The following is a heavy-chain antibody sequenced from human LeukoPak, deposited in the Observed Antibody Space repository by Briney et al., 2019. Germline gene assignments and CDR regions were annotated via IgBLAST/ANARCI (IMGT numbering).Heavy chain of an antibody. CDR2: INPYNGAT. CDR1: GYTFSNYG. J-gene: IGHJ4*02. D-gene: IGHD3-10*01. CDR3: ARDRTTYHYDSEQFDC. Sequence: ASVEVSCKASGYTFSNYGLSWVRQAPGQGLEWMAWINPYNGATVYSQKFQGRVTMTTDTSTTTAYMQLRSLRSDDTAVYYCARDRTTYHYDSEQFDCWGQGTLVTVSS. V-gene: IGHV1-18*01.